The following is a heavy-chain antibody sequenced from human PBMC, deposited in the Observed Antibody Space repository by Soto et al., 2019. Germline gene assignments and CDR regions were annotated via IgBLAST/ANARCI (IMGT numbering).Heavy chain of an antibody. J-gene: IGHJ6*02. D-gene: IGHD6-6*01. CDR1: GYPFTSYD. CDR2: MNPNSGNT. CDR3: VSGIAAPGAYYYGMDV. Sequence: ASLKVSCKASGYPFTSYDINWVRQATGQGLEWMGWMNPNSGNTGYAQKFQGRVTMTRNTSISTAYMELSSLRSEDTAVYYCVSGIAAPGAYYYGMDVWGQGTTVTVSS. V-gene: IGHV1-8*01.